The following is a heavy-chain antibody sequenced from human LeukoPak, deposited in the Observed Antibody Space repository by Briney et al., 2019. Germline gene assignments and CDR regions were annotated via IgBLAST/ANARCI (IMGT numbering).Heavy chain of an antibody. CDR3: AKDLGYLGYCSSTSCYGTNWFDP. V-gene: IGHV3-23*01. D-gene: IGHD2-2*01. Sequence: PGGSLRLSCAASGFTFSSYAMSWVRQAPGKGLEWVSAISGSGGSTYYADSVKGRFTISRDNSKNTLYLQMNSLRAEDTAVYYCAKDLGYLGYCSSTSCYGTNWFDPWGQGTLVTVSS. J-gene: IGHJ5*02. CDR1: GFTFSSYA. CDR2: ISGSGGST.